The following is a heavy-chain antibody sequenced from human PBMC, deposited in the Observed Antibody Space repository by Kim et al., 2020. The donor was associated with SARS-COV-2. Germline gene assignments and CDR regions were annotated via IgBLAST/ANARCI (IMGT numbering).Heavy chain of an antibody. Sequence: AASVKGRFTISRDDSKNSLYLQMNSLKTEDTAVYYCAREGYDSSGYYYNYWGQGTLVTVSS. J-gene: IGHJ4*02. CDR3: AREGYDSSGYYYNY. D-gene: IGHD3-22*01. V-gene: IGHV3-72*01.